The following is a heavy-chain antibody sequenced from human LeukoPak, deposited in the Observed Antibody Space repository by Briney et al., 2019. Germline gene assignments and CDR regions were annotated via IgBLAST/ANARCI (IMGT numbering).Heavy chain of an antibody. V-gene: IGHV1-2*02. Sequence: ASVKVSCKASGYTFTGYYMHWVRQAPGQGLEWMGWINPNSGGTNYAQKLQGRVTMTTDTSTSTSYMELRSLRSDDTAVYYCARDRGYVSASPCDYWGQGTLVTVSS. CDR3: ARDRGYVSASPCDY. J-gene: IGHJ4*02. D-gene: IGHD5-12*01. CDR2: INPNSGGT. CDR1: GYTFTGYY.